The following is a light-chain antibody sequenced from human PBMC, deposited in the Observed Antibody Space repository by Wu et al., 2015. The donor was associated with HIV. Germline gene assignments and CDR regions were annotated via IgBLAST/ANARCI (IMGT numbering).Light chain of an antibody. J-gene: IGKJ1*01. CDR3: QQYDFXPRT. CDR2: GAS. Sequence: EVVMTQSPATLSVSPGERVTLSCRASQSVGSNLAWYQQKPGQAPRLLISGASNRAAGVPARFSGSRSGTDFTLSVSSLQSEDFAIYYCQQYDFXPRTFGPGTRVKSN. CDR1: QSVGSN. V-gene: IGKV3-15*01.